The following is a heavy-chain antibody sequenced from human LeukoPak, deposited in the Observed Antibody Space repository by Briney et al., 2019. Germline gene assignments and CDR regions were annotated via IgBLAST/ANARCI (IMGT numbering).Heavy chain of an antibody. J-gene: IGHJ4*02. CDR2: ISSTGGST. V-gene: IGHV3-64*01. CDR1: GFILSSYA. CDR3: ARDSTTRGVDY. Sequence: GGSLRLSCAASGFILSSYAMHWVRQAPGRGLEFVSAISSTGGSTYYAKSVKGRFTISRDNSKNTLYLQMGSLRAEDMAVYYCARDSTTRGVDYWGQGTPVTVSS. D-gene: IGHD4-17*01.